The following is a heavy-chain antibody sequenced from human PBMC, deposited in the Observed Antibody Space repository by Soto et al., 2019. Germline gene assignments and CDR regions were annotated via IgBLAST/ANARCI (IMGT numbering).Heavy chain of an antibody. Sequence: ASVKVSCKASGFTFNDYVIHWVRQAPGQRLEWMGWINAAKANTKYSQKFQDRVTITRDTFASTAYMDLSSLRFEDTAVYYCARGTFGRPMDVWGQGSTVTAP. J-gene: IGHJ6*02. V-gene: IGHV1-3*01. CDR3: ARGTFGRPMDV. CDR1: GFTFNDYV. CDR2: INAAKANT. D-gene: IGHD3-3*01.